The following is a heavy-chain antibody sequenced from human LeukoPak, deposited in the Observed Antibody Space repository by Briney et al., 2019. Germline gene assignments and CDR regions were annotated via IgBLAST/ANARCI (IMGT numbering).Heavy chain of an antibody. V-gene: IGHV1-46*02. J-gene: IGHJ5*02. D-gene: IGHD5-24*01. CDR1: GYIFKDYY. CDR2: ISPSGGST. CDR3: AGDNSVRDEAWWFNP. Sequence: ASVKVSCKASGYIFKDYYIHWMRQAPGQGPEWMGVISPSGGSTTYAQKFQGRVTLTRDMSTSTDYLELSSLRSEDTAVYYCAGDNSVRDEAWWFNPWGQGTLVTVSS.